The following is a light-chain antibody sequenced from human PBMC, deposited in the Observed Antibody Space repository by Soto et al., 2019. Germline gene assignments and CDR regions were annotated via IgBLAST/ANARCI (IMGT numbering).Light chain of an antibody. V-gene: IGKV3-15*01. J-gene: IGKJ1*01. CDR1: QSVSSN. CDR3: QLYNNWPPWT. CDR2: GAS. Sequence: EIVMTQSPATLSVSPGERATLSCRASQSVSSNLAWYQQKHGQAPRLLIYGASTRATGIPARFSGSGSGTECTLTISSLQSEEFAVYYRQLYNNWPPWTFGQGTKVEIK.